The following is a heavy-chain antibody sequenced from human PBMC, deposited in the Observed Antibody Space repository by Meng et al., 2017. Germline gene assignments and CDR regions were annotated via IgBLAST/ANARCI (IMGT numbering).Heavy chain of an antibody. Sequence: GESLKISCAASGFTFSSYAMHWVRQAPGKGLEYVSAISSNGGSTYYANSVKGRFTISRDNSKNTLYLQMNSLRAEDMAVYYCAKDHVGAIPISAFDIWGQGTMVTVSS. V-gene: IGHV3-64*01. CDR3: AKDHVGAIPISAFDI. CDR1: GFTFSSYA. CDR2: ISSNGGST. J-gene: IGHJ3*02. D-gene: IGHD1-26*01.